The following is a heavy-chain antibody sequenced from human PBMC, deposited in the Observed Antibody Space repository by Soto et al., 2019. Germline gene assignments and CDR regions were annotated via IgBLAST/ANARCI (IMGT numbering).Heavy chain of an antibody. J-gene: IGHJ6*02. CDR3: ARARGSWYYYYYGMDV. D-gene: IGHD6-13*01. CDR1: GGSFSGYY. Sequence: QVQLQQWGAGLLKPSETLSLTCAVYGGSFSGYYWSWIRQPPGKGLEWIGEINHSGSTNYNPSLKSRVTISVDTSKNQFSLKLSSVTAADTAVYYCARARGSWYYYYYGMDVWGQGTTVTVSS. V-gene: IGHV4-34*01. CDR2: INHSGST.